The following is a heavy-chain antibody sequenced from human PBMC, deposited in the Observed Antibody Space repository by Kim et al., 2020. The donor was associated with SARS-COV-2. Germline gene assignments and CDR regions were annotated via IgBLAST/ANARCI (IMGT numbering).Heavy chain of an antibody. V-gene: IGHV4-39*01. CDR1: GGSISSSSYY. Sequence: SETLSLTCTVSGGSISSSSYYWGWIRQPPGKGLEWIGSIYYSGSTYYNPSLKSRVTISVDTSKNQFSLKLSSVTAADTAVYYCARHCPEGAYYDIVVVPAVVPCYYMDVWGKGTTVTVSS. CDR3: ARHCPEGAYYDIVVVPAVVPCYYMDV. J-gene: IGHJ6*03. D-gene: IGHD2-2*01. CDR2: IYYSGST.